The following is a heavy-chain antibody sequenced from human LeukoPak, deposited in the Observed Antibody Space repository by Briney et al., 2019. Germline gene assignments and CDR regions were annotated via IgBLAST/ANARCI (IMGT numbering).Heavy chain of an antibody. CDR1: GFTVSSNY. Sequence: HPGGSLRLSCAASGFTVSSNYMSWVRQAPGKGLEWVSVIYSGGSTYYADSVKGRFTISRDNSKNTLYLQMNSLRAEDTAVYYCGRDSPPYYYDSSGKDDWGQGTPVTVSS. D-gene: IGHD3-22*01. V-gene: IGHV3-66*02. CDR2: IYSGGST. CDR3: GRDSPPYYYDSSGKDD. J-gene: IGHJ4*02.